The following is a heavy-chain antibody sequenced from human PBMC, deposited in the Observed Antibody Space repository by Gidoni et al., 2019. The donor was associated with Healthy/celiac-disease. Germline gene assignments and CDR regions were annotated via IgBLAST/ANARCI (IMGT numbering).Heavy chain of an antibody. CDR2: IGTAGDT. CDR1: VFTFSSYD. D-gene: IGHD3-22*01. V-gene: IGHV3-13*01. CDR3: AIAMYYYYSSYAFDI. Sequence: EMPLVASGGGLVQPGGSLRLSCATSVFTFSSYDLHWVRQATGKGLDGVAAIGTAGDTYYPGSVKCRCTTYREIAKISFYVQMISLRAEDTAVYYCAIAMYYYYSSYAFDIWGQGTMVTVSS. J-gene: IGHJ3*02.